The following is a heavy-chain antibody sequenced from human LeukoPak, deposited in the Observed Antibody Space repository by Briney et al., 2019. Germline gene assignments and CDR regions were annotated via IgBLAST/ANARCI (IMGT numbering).Heavy chain of an antibody. CDR3: ARSAYYYDSSGYYYGGAGYDY. CDR2: IYYSGST. V-gene: IGHV4-61*05. Sequence: ASETLSLTCTVSGGSISSSSYYWGWIRQPPGEGLEWIGYIYYSGSTNYNPSLKSRVTISVDTSKNQFSLKLSSVTAADTAVYYCARSAYYYDSSGYYYGGAGYDYWGQGTLVTVSS. CDR1: GGSISSSSYY. J-gene: IGHJ4*02. D-gene: IGHD3-22*01.